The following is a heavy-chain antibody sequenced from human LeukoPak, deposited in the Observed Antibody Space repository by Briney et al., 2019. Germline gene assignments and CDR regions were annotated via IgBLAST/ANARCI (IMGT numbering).Heavy chain of an antibody. D-gene: IGHD2-21*02. CDR2: FIGCGDLI. Sequence: RGSPRLSRAASGFAPRGYSMNWVRHAPRKGLGWVSFFIGCGDLIYSADSVKGRFTISRDHAKNSLYLQMNSLRDEDTAVYYCAIERDRGVTSPYFDYWGQGTLVTVSS. CDR1: GFAPRGYS. CDR3: AIERDRGVTSPYFDY. J-gene: IGHJ4*02. V-gene: IGHV3-48*02.